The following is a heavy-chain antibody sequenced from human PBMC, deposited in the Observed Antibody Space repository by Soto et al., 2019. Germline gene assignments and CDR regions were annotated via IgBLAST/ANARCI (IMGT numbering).Heavy chain of an antibody. D-gene: IGHD3-22*01. CDR3: ARLGDYYQAFDY. V-gene: IGHV4-59*08. CDR2: IYYTGTT. CDR1: GSPISSCY. J-gene: IGHJ4*01. Sequence: SETLSLTCTVSGSPISSCYWSWFRQPPGQGLEWVGYIYYTGTTTYNPSLKSRVTVSLDTSKRQFSLKLRSVTAADTALYYCARLGDYYQAFDYWGQGALVTVSS.